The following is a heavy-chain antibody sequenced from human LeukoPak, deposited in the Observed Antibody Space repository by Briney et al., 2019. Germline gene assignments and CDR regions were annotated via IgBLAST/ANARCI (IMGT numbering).Heavy chain of an antibody. Sequence: SETLSLTCTVSGGSISSSSYYWGWIRQPPGKGLEWIGSIYYSGSTYYNPSLKSRVTISVDTSKNQFSLKLSSVTAADTAVYYCARAEGAYDRAFDTWGQGTLVAVSS. CDR3: ARAEGAYDRAFDT. CDR2: IYYSGST. V-gene: IGHV4-39*07. J-gene: IGHJ4*02. D-gene: IGHD3-22*01. CDR1: GGSISSSSYY.